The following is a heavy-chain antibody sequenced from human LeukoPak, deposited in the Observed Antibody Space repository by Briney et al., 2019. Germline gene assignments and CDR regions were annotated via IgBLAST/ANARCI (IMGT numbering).Heavy chain of an antibody. J-gene: IGHJ4*02. V-gene: IGHV5-51*01. CDR3: ARQSDSSGWSCDY. Sequence: GESLKISCKGSGYSFTSYWIGWVRQMPGKGLEWMGIIYPGDSDTRYSPSFQGQVTISADKPISTAYLQWSSLKASDTAMYYCARQSDSSGWSCDYWGQGTLVTVSS. D-gene: IGHD6-19*01. CDR2: IYPGDSDT. CDR1: GYSFTSYW.